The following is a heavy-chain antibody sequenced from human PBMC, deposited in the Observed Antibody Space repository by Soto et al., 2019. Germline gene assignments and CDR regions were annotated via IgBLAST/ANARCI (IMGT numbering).Heavy chain of an antibody. CDR3: ARAHGDPNYYYYYMDV. V-gene: IGHV3-13*01. Sequence: EVQLVESGGGLVQPGGSLRLSCAASGFTFSSYDMHWVRQATGKGLEWVSAIGTAGDTYYPGSVKGRFTISRENAKNSLYLQMNSLRAGDTAVYYCARAHGDPNYYYYYMDVWGKGTTVTVSS. CDR2: IGTAGDT. J-gene: IGHJ6*03. CDR1: GFTFSSYD. D-gene: IGHD4-17*01.